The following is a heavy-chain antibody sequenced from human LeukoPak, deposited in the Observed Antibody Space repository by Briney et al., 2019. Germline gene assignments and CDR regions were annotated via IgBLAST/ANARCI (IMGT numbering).Heavy chain of an antibody. CDR2: IYWNDDK. D-gene: IGHD3-22*01. Sequence: TLSLTCTVSGGSISNYYWSWIRQPPGKALEWLALIYWNDDKRYSPSLKSRLTITKDTSKNQVVLTMTNLDPVDTATYYCAHRAFYYDTSGHYGSAFDIWGQGTMVTVSS. CDR1: GGSISNYYW. V-gene: IGHV2-5*01. CDR3: AHRAFYYDTSGHYGSAFDI. J-gene: IGHJ3*02.